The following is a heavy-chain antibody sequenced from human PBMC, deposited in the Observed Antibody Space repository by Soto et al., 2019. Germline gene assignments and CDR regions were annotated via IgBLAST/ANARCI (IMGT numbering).Heavy chain of an antibody. Sequence: QLVQSGGEVKQPGASVKVSGKAPRDTFTSYYINWVRQAPGQGLEWMGVINPHGGSTAYAQKFKGRVTLTRDTSASTVYMEVSSLTSEDTAMYYCARSSGGNFGIIIEGTNWFAPWGQGTLVTVSS. D-gene: IGHD1-26*01. CDR3: ARSSGGNFGIIIEGTNWFAP. V-gene: IGHV1-46*01. CDR2: INPHGGST. J-gene: IGHJ5*02. CDR1: RDTFTSYY.